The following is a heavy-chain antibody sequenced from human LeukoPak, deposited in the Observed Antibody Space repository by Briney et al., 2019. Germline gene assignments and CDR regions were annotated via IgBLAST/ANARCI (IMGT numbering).Heavy chain of an antibody. V-gene: IGHV3-21*01. CDR3: ARDYYGSGSYHKEPPVL. CDR1: GFTFSSYS. D-gene: IGHD3-10*01. CDR2: ISSSSSYI. Sequence: GGSLRLSCAASGFTFSSYSMNWVRQAPGKGLEWVSSISSSSSYIYYADSGKGRFTISRDNAKNSLYLQMNSLRAEDTAVYYCARDYYGSGSYHKEPPVLWGRGTLVTVSS. J-gene: IGHJ4*02.